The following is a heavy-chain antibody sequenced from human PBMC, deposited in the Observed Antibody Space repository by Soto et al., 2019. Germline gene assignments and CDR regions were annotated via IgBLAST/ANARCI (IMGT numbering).Heavy chain of an antibody. D-gene: IGHD1-26*01. V-gene: IGHV4-59*01. CDR1: GGSISSYY. CDR2: IYYSGST. Sequence: SETLSLTCTVSGGSISSYYWSWIRQPPGKGLEWIGYIYYSGSTNYNPSLKSRVTISVDTSKNQFSLKLSSVTAADTAVYYCARDNSGSYHYYFDYWGQGTLVTVSS. J-gene: IGHJ4*02. CDR3: ARDNSGSYHYYFDY.